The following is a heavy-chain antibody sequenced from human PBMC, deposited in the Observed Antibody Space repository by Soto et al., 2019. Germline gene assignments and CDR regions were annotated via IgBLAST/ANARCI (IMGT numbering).Heavy chain of an antibody. CDR1: GYTFTSYD. D-gene: IGHD2-8*01. CDR3: ARCGVVVLMVYATCSDFDY. V-gene: IGHV1-18*01. CDR2: ISANNGNT. Sequence: ASVKVSCKASGYTFTSYDINWVRQATGQGLEWMGWISANNGNTNYAQKLQGRVTMTTDTSTSTAYMELRSLRSDDTAVYYCARCGVVVLMVYATCSDFDYWGQGTLVTVSS. J-gene: IGHJ4*02.